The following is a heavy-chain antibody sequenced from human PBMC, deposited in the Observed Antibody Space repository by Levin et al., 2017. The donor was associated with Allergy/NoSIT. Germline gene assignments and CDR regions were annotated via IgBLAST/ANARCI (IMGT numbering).Heavy chain of an antibody. J-gene: IGHJ4*02. D-gene: IGHD4-17*01. V-gene: IGHV4-39*07. Sequence: GSLRLSCTVSGGSISSSSYYWGWIRQPPGKGLEWIGSIYYSGSTYYNPSLKSRVTISVDTSKNQFSLKLSSVTAADTAVYYCARDSRGYGDYVDYWGQGTLVTVSS. CDR2: IYYSGST. CDR3: ARDSRGYGDYVDY. CDR1: GGSISSSSYY.